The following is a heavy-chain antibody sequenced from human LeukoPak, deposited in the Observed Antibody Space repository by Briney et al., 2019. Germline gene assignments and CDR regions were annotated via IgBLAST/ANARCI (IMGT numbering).Heavy chain of an antibody. D-gene: IGHD5-24*01. CDR2: INTNTGNP. CDR3: ARALRWLQNDY. CDR1: GYTFTTYA. J-gene: IGHJ4*02. Sequence: ASVKVSCKASGYTFTTYAINWVRQAPGQGLEWMGWINTNTGNPTYAQGFTGRFVFSLDTSVSTAYLQISSLKAEDSAVYYCARALRWLQNDYWGQGTQVTVSS. V-gene: IGHV7-4-1*02.